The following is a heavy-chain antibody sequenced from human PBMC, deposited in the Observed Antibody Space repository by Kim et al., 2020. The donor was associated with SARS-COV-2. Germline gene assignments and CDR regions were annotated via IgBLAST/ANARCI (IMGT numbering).Heavy chain of an antibody. D-gene: IGHD6-13*01. Sequence: PSRKSRVTIAVDTSKNQFSLKRSSVTAADTAVYYCARMGSSSWYEGYFDYWGQGTLVTVSS. J-gene: IGHJ4*02. CDR3: ARMGSSSWYEGYFDY. V-gene: IGHV4-30-2*04.